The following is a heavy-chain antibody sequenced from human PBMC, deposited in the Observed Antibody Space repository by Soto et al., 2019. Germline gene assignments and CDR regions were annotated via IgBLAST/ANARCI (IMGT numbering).Heavy chain of an antibody. J-gene: IGHJ4*02. V-gene: IGHV3-43*01. CDR2: ISWDGGST. Sequence: PGGSLRLSCAASGFTFDDYTMHWVRQAPGKGLEWVSLISWDGGSTYYADSVKGRFTISRDNGKNSLYLQMDSLRTEDTALYYCAKEAAAGIDYWGQGTLVTVSS. CDR3: AKEAAAGIDY. CDR1: GFTFDDYT. D-gene: IGHD6-13*01.